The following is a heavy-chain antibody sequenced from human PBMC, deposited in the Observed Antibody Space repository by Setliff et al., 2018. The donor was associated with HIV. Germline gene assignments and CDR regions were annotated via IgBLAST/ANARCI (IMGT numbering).Heavy chain of an antibody. J-gene: IGHJ4*02. D-gene: IGHD7-27*01. CDR2: IIPFFRTT. V-gene: IGHV1-69*06. CDR1: GGTFSTYS. Sequence: ASVKVSCKASGGTFSTYSMNWVRQAPGQGLEWMGGIIPFFRTTNYAQKFQGRVTVTADISTSTAYMELRSLRSDDTAVYYCARDKTGDLWYFDSWGQGTLVTVSS. CDR3: ARDKTGDLWYFDS.